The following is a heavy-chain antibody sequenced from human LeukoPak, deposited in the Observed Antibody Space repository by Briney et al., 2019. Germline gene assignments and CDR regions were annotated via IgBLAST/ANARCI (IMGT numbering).Heavy chain of an antibody. CDR1: GGSISSYY. CDR2: IYYTGST. D-gene: IGHD6-19*01. J-gene: IGHJ4*02. V-gene: IGHV4-59*08. CDR3: ARYSSGSNFDY. Sequence: PSETLSLTCTVSGGSISSYYWSWIRQSPGTGLEWIGYIYYTGSTNYNPSLKSRVTISVGTSKNQFSLKLSSVTAADTAVYYCARYSSGSNFDYWGQGTLVTVSS.